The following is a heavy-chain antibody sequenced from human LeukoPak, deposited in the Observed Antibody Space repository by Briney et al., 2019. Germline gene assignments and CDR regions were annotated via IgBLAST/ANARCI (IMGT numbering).Heavy chain of an antibody. V-gene: IGHV4-39*01. J-gene: IGHJ4*02. CDR3: ARRRYSFLDY. Sequence: PSETLSLTCIVSGGSISSITYYWGWIRQPPGKGLEWIGSIYYSGNTYYNPSLKSRVTISVDTSKNQFSLKLSSVTAADTAVYYCARRRYSFLDYWGQGTLVTVSS. D-gene: IGHD5-18*01. CDR2: IYYSGNT. CDR1: GGSISSITYY.